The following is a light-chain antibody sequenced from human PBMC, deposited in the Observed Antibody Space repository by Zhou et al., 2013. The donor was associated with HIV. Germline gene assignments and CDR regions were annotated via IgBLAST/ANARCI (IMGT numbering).Light chain of an antibody. CDR2: KTS. CDR3: QQYSLSPIT. J-gene: IGKJ5*01. CDR1: QSISSW. V-gene: IGKV1-5*03. Sequence: DIQMTQSPSTLSASVGDRVTITCRASQSISSWLAWYQQKPGKAPNLLIYKTSSLESGVPSRFRGSGSGTEFTLTISSLQPDDFATYYCQQYSLSPITFGQGTRLQI.